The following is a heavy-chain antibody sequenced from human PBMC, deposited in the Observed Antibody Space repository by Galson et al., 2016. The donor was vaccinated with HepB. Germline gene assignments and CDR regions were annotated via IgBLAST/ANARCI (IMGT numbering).Heavy chain of an antibody. D-gene: IGHD4-23*01. Sequence: SVKVSCKASGYSFLSHDIDWIRQTTGQGLEWMGWMNPNSGDTYYAKKFQARVNMTRNIAMTTAYMELTSLRSDDTAVYYCARGRSPVDYGGVSDGMDLWGQGTTVIVSS. CDR2: MNPNSGDT. J-gene: IGHJ6*02. V-gene: IGHV1-8*01. CDR3: ARGRSPVDYGGVSDGMDL. CDR1: GYSFLSHD.